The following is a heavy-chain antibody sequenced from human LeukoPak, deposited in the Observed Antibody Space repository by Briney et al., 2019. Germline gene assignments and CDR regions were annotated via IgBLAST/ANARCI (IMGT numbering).Heavy chain of an antibody. Sequence: GRSLRLSCTASGLAFSEYGMHWVRQAPGKGLEWVAVIWYDGSNKYYADSVKGRFTISRDNSKNTLYLQMNSLRAEDTAVYYCARAGGGYSYHFDYWGQGTLVTVSS. D-gene: IGHD5-18*01. CDR3: ARAGGGYSYHFDY. CDR2: IWYDGSNK. CDR1: GLAFSEYG. V-gene: IGHV3-33*08. J-gene: IGHJ4*02.